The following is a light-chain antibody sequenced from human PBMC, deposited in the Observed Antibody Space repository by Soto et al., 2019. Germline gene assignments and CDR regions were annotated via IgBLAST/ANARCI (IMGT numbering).Light chain of an antibody. V-gene: IGKV4-1*01. CDR3: QQYYSSPFT. J-gene: IGKJ3*01. CDR1: RSILSSSNNKNY. CDR2: WAS. Sequence: DIVMTQSPDSLAVSLGERATTNCKSSRSILSSSNNKNYLAWYQQKPGQPPRLLIYWASTRESGVPDRFSGSGSGTDFTLTISSLQAEDVAVYYCQQYYSSPFTFGPGTKVDIK.